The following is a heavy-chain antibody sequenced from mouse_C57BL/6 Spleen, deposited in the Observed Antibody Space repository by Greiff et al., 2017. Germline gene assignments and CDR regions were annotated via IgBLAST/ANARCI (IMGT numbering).Heavy chain of an antibody. Sequence: VQLQQSGTVLAKPGASVKMSCKTSGYTFTSYWMHWVKQRPGQGLEWIGAIYPGNSDTSYNQKFKGKAKLTAVTSASTAYMELSSLTKEDSAVYYYTREYSGSSYAMGYWGQGTSVTVSS. J-gene: IGHJ4*01. V-gene: IGHV1-5*01. CDR2: IYPGNSDT. D-gene: IGHD1-1*01. CDR3: TREYSGSSYAMGY. CDR1: GYTFTSYW.